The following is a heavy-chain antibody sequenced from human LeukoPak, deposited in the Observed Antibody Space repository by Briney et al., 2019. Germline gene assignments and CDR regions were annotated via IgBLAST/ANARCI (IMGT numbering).Heavy chain of an antibody. CDR2: ISPYNGNT. J-gene: IGHJ4*02. Sequence: ASVKISCKPSGYTFNTYGITWVRQAPGQGLEWMGWISPYNGNTNYAQKFQGRVTLTTDTSTSTAYMELRSLRSDDTAVYYCARGPHERSGYPDDWGQGTLVTVSS. CDR1: GYTFNTYG. D-gene: IGHD3-22*01. V-gene: IGHV1-18*01. CDR3: ARGPHERSGYPDD.